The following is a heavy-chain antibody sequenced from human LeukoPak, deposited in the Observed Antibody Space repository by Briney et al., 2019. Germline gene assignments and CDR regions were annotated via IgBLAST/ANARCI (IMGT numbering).Heavy chain of an antibody. CDR1: GGSISSSY. Sequence: PSETLSLTCTVSGGSISSSYWSWIRQPPGKGLEWIGYIYYTGSTNYKPSLKSRATMSVDTSKNQFSLKLSSVTAADTAVYYCARGGNYWYEGVDSWGQGTLVTVSS. D-gene: IGHD1-1*01. CDR3: ARGGNYWYEGVDS. V-gene: IGHV4-59*01. J-gene: IGHJ4*02. CDR2: IYYTGST.